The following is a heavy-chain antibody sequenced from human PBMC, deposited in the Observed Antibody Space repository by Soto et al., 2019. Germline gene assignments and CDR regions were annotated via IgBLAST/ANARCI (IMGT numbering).Heavy chain of an antibody. CDR3: AAINDAFYY. J-gene: IGHJ4*02. CDR2: IYPGDSDT. CDR1: GYIFSNYW. D-gene: IGHD2-2*01. Sequence: PGESLKISCKASGYIFSNYWIGWVRQMPGKGLEWMGSIYPGDSDTTFSPSFQGQVTISADKSLSTAYLLWSSLKASDSAMYYCAAINDAFYYWGQGTLVTVSS. V-gene: IGHV5-51*01.